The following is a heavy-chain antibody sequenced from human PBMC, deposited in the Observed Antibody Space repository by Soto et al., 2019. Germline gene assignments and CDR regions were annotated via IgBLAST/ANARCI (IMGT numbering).Heavy chain of an antibody. CDR2: ISYDGSNK. V-gene: IGHV3-30*18. D-gene: IGHD3-10*01. Sequence: QVQLVESGGGVVQPVRSLRLSCAASGFTFSSYGMHWVRQAPGKGLAWVAVISYDGSNKYYADSVNGRFTISRDNSKNTQYLQMNRLRAENTAVYYCAKGLVRGEGDYWGKVTLVTASS. CDR3: AKGLVRGEGDY. CDR1: GFTFSSYG. J-gene: IGHJ4*02.